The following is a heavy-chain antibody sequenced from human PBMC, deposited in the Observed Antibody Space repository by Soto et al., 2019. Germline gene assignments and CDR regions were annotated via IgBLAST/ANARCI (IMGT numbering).Heavy chain of an antibody. CDR3: ARDRAYSRFDY. Sequence: SLRLSCAVSGFSFSSAWMTWIRQAPGKGLERVAIMNEDGSERYYVDSVKGRFTISRDNAKNALFLQMNSLRVEDTAVYFCARDRAYSRFDYWGQGTLVTVS. CDR2: MNEDGSER. CDR1: GFSFSSAW. V-gene: IGHV3-7*03. J-gene: IGHJ4*02. D-gene: IGHD4-4*01.